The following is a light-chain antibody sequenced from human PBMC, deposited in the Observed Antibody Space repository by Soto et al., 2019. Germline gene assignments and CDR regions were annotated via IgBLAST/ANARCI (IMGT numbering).Light chain of an antibody. CDR2: EVS. Sequence: QSALTQPPSASGSPGQSVTISCTGTSSDVGGYNYVSWYQQHPGKAPKLMIYEVSKRPSGVPDRFSGSKSGNTASLTVSGLLSEDAADYYCSSYAGSNNLVFGGGTKLTVL. CDR3: SSYAGSNNLV. J-gene: IGLJ2*01. V-gene: IGLV2-8*01. CDR1: SSDVGGYNY.